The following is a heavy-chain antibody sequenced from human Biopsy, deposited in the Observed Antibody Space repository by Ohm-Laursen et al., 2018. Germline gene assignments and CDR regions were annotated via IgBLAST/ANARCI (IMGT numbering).Heavy chain of an antibody. V-gene: IGHV1-2*02. D-gene: IGHD1-26*01. J-gene: IGHJ5*02. Sequence: ASVKVSCKTSGYTFTDYFVHWVRQAPGQGLEWMGWIDTINGGTRSAQKFQGRVTMTRDTSISTAYMELNSLTSDDTAVYFCARGEGSSWFDPWGHGTLVTVSS. CDR1: GYTFTDYF. CDR2: IDTINGGT. CDR3: ARGEGSSWFDP.